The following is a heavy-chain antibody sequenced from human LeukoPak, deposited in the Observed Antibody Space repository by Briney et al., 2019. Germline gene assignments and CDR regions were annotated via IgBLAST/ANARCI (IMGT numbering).Heavy chain of an antibody. CDR3: AKAYGSGSYGGFQH. CDR1: GFTFDDYA. CDR2: ISWNSGSI. V-gene: IGHV3-9*01. Sequence: GRSLRLSCAASGFTFDDYAMHWVRQAPGKGLEWVSGISWNSGSIGYADSVRGRFTISRDNAKNSLYLQMNSLRAEDTALYYCAKAYGSGSYGGFQHWGQGTLVTVSS. J-gene: IGHJ1*01. D-gene: IGHD3-10*01.